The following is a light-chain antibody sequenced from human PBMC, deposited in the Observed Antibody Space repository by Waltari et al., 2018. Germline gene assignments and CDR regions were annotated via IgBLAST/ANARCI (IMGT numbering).Light chain of an antibody. CDR1: QSITTF. J-gene: IGKJ2*01. Sequence: DIQMNQSPSSQSASVGDRVTITCGASQSITTFLNWYPQKPGKAPKLLIYGASRLQSVVPSRFSGSGSGTDFTLTISSLQVEDFATYYCQQSYNSPYTFGQGTNLEIK. V-gene: IGKV1-39*01. CDR3: QQSYNSPYT. CDR2: GAS.